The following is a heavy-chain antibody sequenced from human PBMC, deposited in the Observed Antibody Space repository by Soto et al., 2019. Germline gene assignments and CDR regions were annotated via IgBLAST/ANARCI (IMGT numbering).Heavy chain of an antibody. Sequence: QVQLQESGPGLVKPSQTLSLTCTVSGGSISSGGYYWSWIRQHPGKGLEWIGYIYYSGSTSYNPSLKSRVTISVDTSKNQSSLKLSSVTAADTAVYYCASGRFGGVIAPQIDYWGQGTLVTVSS. CDR1: GGSISSGGYY. D-gene: IGHD3-16*02. CDR2: IYYSGST. CDR3: ASGRFGGVIAPQIDY. V-gene: IGHV4-31*03. J-gene: IGHJ4*02.